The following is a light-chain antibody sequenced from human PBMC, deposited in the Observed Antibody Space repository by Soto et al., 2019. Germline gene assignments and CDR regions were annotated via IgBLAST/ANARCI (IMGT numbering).Light chain of an antibody. CDR3: QLYNNWPPIT. V-gene: IGKV3-15*01. CDR2: GAS. Sequence: EIVVTQSPATLSVSPGERVTLSCRTSQTVNSKLAWYQQQPGQAPRLLIHGASTRATDIPARFSGRGSGTEFPLTISSLQSEDFAIYYCQLYNNWPPITFGQGTRLEIK. CDR1: QTVNSK. J-gene: IGKJ5*01.